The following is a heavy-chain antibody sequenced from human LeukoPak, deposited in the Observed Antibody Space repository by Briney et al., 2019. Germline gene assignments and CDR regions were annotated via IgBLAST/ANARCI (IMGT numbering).Heavy chain of an antibody. CDR3: AKDEATGIAAAGTPDYYYYYGMDV. J-gene: IGHJ6*02. CDR1: GFTFSSYS. V-gene: IGHV3-30*18. Sequence: GGSLRLSCAASGFTFSSYSMNWVRQAPGKGLEWVAVISYDGSNKYYADSVKGRFTISRDNSKNTLYLQMNSLRAEDTAVYYCAKDEATGIAAAGTPDYYYYYGMDVWGQGTTVTVSS. CDR2: ISYDGSNK. D-gene: IGHD6-13*01.